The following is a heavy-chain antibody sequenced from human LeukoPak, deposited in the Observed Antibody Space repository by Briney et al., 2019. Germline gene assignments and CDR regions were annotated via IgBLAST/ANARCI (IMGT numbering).Heavy chain of an antibody. Sequence: SETLSLTCTVSGGSISSGGYYWSWIRQHPGKGLEWIGYIYYSGSTNYNPSLKSRVTISVDTSKNQFSLKLSSVTAADTAVYYCARGGQWLGPRYWGQGTLVTVSS. CDR1: GGSISSGGYY. CDR3: ARGGQWLGPRY. CDR2: IYYSGST. J-gene: IGHJ4*02. V-gene: IGHV4-31*03. D-gene: IGHD6-19*01.